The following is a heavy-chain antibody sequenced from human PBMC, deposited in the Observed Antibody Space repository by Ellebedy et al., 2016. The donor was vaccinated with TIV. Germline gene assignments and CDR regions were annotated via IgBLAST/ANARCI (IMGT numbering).Heavy chain of an antibody. CDR2: INTVNGDT. V-gene: IGHV1-3*04. J-gene: IGHJ4*02. CDR1: GYTFTTYS. Sequence: AASVKVSCKAAGYTFTTYSIHWVRQAPGQRVEWMAWINTVNGDTKYSQNFQGRVTITRDTSAITAYMELNSLRSEDTAVYYCVRGGGTAHVDFWGQGTLVTVSS. D-gene: IGHD3-16*01. CDR3: VRGGGTAHVDF.